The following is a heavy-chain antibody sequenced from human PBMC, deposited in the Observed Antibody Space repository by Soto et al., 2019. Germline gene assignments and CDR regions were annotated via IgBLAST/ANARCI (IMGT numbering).Heavy chain of an antibody. CDR2: IYYSGST. V-gene: IGHV4-59*01. CDR1: GGSISSYY. Sequence: PSETLSLTCTVSGGSISSYYWSWIRQPPGKGLEWIGYIYYSGSTNYNPSLKSRVTISVDTSKNQFSLKLSSVTAADTAVYYCARLPWAGYGGVFDYWGQGTLVTVSS. J-gene: IGHJ4*02. CDR3: ARLPWAGYGGVFDY. D-gene: IGHD2-8*02.